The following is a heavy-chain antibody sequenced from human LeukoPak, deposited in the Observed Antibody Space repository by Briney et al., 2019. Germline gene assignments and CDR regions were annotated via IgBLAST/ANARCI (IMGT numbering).Heavy chain of an antibody. CDR3: ASDYGSGSYYNAPGY. CDR2: IYPGDSDT. Sequence: GESLQISCKGSGYSFTSYWIGWVRQMPGKGLEWMGIIYPGDSDTRYSPSFQGQVTISADKSISTAYLQWSSLKASDTAMYYCASDYGSGSYYNAPGYWGQGTLVTVSS. CDR1: GYSFTSYW. D-gene: IGHD3-10*01. J-gene: IGHJ4*02. V-gene: IGHV5-51*01.